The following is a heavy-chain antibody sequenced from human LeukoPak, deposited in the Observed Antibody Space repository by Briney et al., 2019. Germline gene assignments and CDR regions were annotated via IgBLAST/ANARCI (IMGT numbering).Heavy chain of an antibody. CDR1: GDSISNYY. D-gene: IGHD4-23*01. CDR2: IYTSGST. Sequence: SETLSLTCTVSGDSISNYYWSWIRQPAGKGLEWIGRIYTSGSTNYKPSLKSRVTMSVDTSKNQFFLKPTSVTAADTAVYYCARGPAHGGNSSAFDIWGQGTMVTVSS. V-gene: IGHV4-4*07. CDR3: ARGPAHGGNSSAFDI. J-gene: IGHJ3*02.